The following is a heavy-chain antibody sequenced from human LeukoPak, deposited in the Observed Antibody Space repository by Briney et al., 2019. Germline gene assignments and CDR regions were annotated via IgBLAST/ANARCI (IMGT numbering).Heavy chain of an antibody. V-gene: IGHV4-61*02. J-gene: IGHJ4*02. CDR3: ASGADSSNYFFYY. CDR1: GGSISSGSYY. Sequence: SETLSLTCTVSGGSISSGSYYWNWIRQPAGKGLEWIGRIYASGITNYHPSLKSRVAISVDTSKNQFSLRLSSVTAADTAVYYCASGADSSNYFFYYWGQGILVTVSS. CDR2: IYASGIT. D-gene: IGHD3-22*01.